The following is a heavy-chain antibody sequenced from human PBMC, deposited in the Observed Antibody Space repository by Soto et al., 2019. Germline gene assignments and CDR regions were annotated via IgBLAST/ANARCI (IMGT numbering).Heavy chain of an antibody. D-gene: IGHD2-15*01. CDR2: IWHDGSRK. V-gene: IGHV3-33*01. J-gene: IGHJ4*02. CDR3: ARDDGINY. Sequence: QVQLVESGGGVVQPGRSLRLSCTASGFDFSSHGFHWVRQAPGKGLEWVSAIWHDGSRKYYADSVKGRFTVSRDDPKGTLYLQMNSLRAEDTAVYHCARDDGINYWGQGTLVTVSS. CDR1: GFDFSSHG.